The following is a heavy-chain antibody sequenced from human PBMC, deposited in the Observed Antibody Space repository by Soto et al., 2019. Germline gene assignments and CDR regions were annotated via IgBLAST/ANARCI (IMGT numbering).Heavy chain of an antibody. D-gene: IGHD5-18*01. CDR3: AKDLGRGYSYGTSYYFDY. CDR2: ISGSGGST. CDR1: GFTFSSYA. Sequence: PGGSLRLSCAASGFTFSSYAMSWVRQAPGKGLEWVSAISGSGGSTYYADSVKGRFTISRDNSKNTLYLQMNSLRAEDTAVYYCAKDLGRGYSYGTSYYFDYWGQGTLVTVSS. V-gene: IGHV3-23*01. J-gene: IGHJ4*02.